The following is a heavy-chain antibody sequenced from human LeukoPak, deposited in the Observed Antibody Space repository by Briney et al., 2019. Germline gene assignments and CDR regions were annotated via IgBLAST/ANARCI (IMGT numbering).Heavy chain of an antibody. CDR3: ARVGRSSSWYDDWYFDL. CDR2: IYYSGST. J-gene: IGHJ2*01. V-gene: IGHV4-59*01. D-gene: IGHD6-13*01. Sequence: SETLSLTCTVSGGSISSYYWSWIRQPPGKGLEWIGYIYYSGSTNYNPSLKSRVTISVDTSKNQFSLKLSPVTAADTAVYYCARVGRSSSWYDDWYFDLWGRGTLVTVSS. CDR1: GGSISSYY.